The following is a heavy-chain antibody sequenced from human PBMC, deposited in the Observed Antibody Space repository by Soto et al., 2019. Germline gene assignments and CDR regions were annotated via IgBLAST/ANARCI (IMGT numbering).Heavy chain of an antibody. J-gene: IGHJ3*02. CDR2: IYYSGST. CDR1: GGSISSGCYY. V-gene: IGHV4-31*03. CDR3: ARATSESDAFDI. Sequence: SETLSLTCTVSGGSISSGCYYWIWIRQHPGKGLEWIGYIYYSGSTYYNPSLKSRVTISVDTSKNQLALKLSSVTAADTALYSCARATSESDAFDIWGQGTMVTVSS.